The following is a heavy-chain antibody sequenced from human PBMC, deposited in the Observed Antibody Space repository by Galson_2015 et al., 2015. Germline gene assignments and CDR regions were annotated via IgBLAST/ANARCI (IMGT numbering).Heavy chain of an antibody. V-gene: IGHV3-72*01. J-gene: IGHJ4*02. Sequence: SLRLSCAASGFTFSDHYMDWVRQAPGKGLEWVGRTRNKANSYATAYAASVKGRFTISRDDSKNTAYLQMNSLKTEDTAVYYCTRIMVRGVMSFDYWGQGTLVTVSS. CDR1: GFTFSDHY. CDR2: TRNKANSYAT. D-gene: IGHD3-10*01. CDR3: TRIMVRGVMSFDY.